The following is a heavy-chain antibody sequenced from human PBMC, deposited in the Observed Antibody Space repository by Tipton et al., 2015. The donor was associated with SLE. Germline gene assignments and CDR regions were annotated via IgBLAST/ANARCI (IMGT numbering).Heavy chain of an antibody. CDR2: IRYDGSNK. V-gene: IGHV3-30*02. J-gene: IGHJ4*02. Sequence: SLRLSCAASGFSFSSYGMHWVRQAPGKGLEWVAFIRYDGSNKYYADSVKGRFTISRDNSKNTLYLQMNTLRAEDTAVYYCAKDYDFWEGFDYWGQGTLVTVSS. CDR3: AKDYDFWEGFDY. D-gene: IGHD3-3*01. CDR1: GFSFSSYG.